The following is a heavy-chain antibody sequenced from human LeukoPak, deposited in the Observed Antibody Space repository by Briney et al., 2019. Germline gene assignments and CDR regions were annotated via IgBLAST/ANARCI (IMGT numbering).Heavy chain of an antibody. V-gene: IGHV4-59*08. J-gene: IGHJ3*02. Sequence: PSETLSLTCTVSGGSISSYYWSWIRQPPGKGLEWIGYIYYSGSTNYNPSLKSRVTISVDTSKNQFSLKLSSVTAADTAVYYCARASMVRGVITIEIFDIWGQGTMVTVSS. CDR3: ARASMVRGVITIEIFDI. CDR2: IYYSGST. CDR1: GGSISSYY. D-gene: IGHD3-10*01.